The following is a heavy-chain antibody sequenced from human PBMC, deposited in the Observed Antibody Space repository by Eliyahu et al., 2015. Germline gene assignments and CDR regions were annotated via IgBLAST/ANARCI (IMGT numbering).Heavy chain of an antibody. Sequence: EVQLVESGGGLIQPGGSLRLSCXASGFTVSSNYMSWVRQAPGKGLEWVSAIYTSGNTYYADSVKGRFTISRDNSKNTLYLQMNSLRAEDTAVYYCASCYGASYFDYWGQGILVTVSS. J-gene: IGHJ4*02. CDR2: IYTSGNT. V-gene: IGHV3-53*01. CDR3: ASCYGASYFDY. CDR1: GFTVSSNY. D-gene: IGHD4-17*01.